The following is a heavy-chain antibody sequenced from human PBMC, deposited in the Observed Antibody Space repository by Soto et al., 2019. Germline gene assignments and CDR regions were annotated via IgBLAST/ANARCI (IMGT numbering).Heavy chain of an antibody. J-gene: IGHJ4*02. CDR2: IIPILGIA. Sequence: SVKVSCKASGGTFSSYTISWVRQAPGQGLEWMGRIIPILGIANYAQKFQGRVTITADKSTSTAYMELSSLRSEDTAVYYCARAPNLEYCSSTSCYRDYWGQGTLVTVSS. D-gene: IGHD2-2*01. CDR1: GGTFSSYT. CDR3: ARAPNLEYCSSTSCYRDY. V-gene: IGHV1-69*02.